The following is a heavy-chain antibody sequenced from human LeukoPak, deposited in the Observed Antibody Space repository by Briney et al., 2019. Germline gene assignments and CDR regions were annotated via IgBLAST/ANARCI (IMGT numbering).Heavy chain of an antibody. CDR2: ISGSGDTT. J-gene: IGHJ6*03. D-gene: IGHD2-15*01. V-gene: IGHV3-23*01. CDR1: GFTFSSYA. Sequence: TGGSLRLSCAASGFTFSSYAVSWVRQAPGGGLEWVSAISGSGDTTYHADSVKGRFTISRDNSENRLSLQMDSLRAEDTAVYFCAKDTTAWWYHRAYMDVWGKGTTVTVSS. CDR3: AKDTTAWWYHRAYMDV.